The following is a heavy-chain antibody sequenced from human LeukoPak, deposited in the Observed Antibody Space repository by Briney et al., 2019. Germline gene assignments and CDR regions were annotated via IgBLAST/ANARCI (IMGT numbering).Heavy chain of an antibody. Sequence: GGSLRLSCAASGFTFSNYAMHGVRQAPGKGLEWVAVISYDGSNKYYADSVKGRFTISRDNSKNTLYLQMNSLRAEDTAVYYCSRDLYDSSESAFDIWGQGTMVTVSP. D-gene: IGHD3-22*01. J-gene: IGHJ3*02. CDR2: ISYDGSNK. V-gene: IGHV3-30-3*01. CDR3: SRDLYDSSESAFDI. CDR1: GFTFSNYA.